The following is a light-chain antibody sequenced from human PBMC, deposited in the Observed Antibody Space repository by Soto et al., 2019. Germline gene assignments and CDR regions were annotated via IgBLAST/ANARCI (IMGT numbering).Light chain of an antibody. CDR1: SSDVGGYNY. J-gene: IGLJ3*02. CDR3: SSYTSTNSWV. Sequence: QSVLTQSASVSGSPGQSITISCTGTSSDVGGYNYVSWYQQHPGKAPKLIIYDVSKRPSGVSTRFSGSKSGNTASLTISGLQAEDEADYSCSSYTSTNSWVFGAGTKLTVL. CDR2: DVS. V-gene: IGLV2-14*01.